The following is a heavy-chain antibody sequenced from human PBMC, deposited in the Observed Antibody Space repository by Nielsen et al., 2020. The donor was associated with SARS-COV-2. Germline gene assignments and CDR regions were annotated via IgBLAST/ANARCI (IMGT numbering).Heavy chain of an antibody. Sequence: GGSLRLSCAASGFTFSNFAMNWVRQAPGKGLEWVSTTGVSGGGTYYADSLKGRFTISRDNSKNTLNLQMNSLGADDTAIYYCTRRVAGGTMDVWGQGTTVTVSS. CDR1: GFTFSNFA. V-gene: IGHV3-23*01. CDR2: TGVSGGGT. CDR3: TRRVAGGTMDV. D-gene: IGHD6-19*01. J-gene: IGHJ6*02.